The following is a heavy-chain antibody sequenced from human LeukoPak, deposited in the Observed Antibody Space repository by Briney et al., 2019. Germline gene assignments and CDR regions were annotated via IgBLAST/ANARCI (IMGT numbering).Heavy chain of an antibody. D-gene: IGHD6-6*01. J-gene: IGHJ4*02. V-gene: IGHV3-7*04. CDR2: IKQDGSEK. Sequence: GGSLRLSCAASGFTFSSYWMSWVRQAPGKGLEWVANIKQDGSEKYYVDSVKGRFTISRDNAKNSLYLQMNSLRAEDTAVYYCAGALIAAHYVYWGQGTLVTVSS. CDR1: GFTFSSYW. CDR3: AGALIAAHYVY.